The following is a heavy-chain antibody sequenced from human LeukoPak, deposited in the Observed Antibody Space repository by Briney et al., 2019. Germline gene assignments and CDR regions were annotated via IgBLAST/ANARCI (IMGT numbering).Heavy chain of an antibody. CDR1: GYTFTGYY. Sequence: ASVXVSCKASGYTFTGYYMHWVRQAPGQGLEWMGRINPNSGGTNYAQKFQGRVTMTRDTSISTAYMELSRLRSDDTAVYYCAREDYYDSSGYDPRHFQHWGQGTLVTVSS. D-gene: IGHD3-22*01. J-gene: IGHJ1*01. CDR3: AREDYYDSSGYDPRHFQH. CDR2: INPNSGGT. V-gene: IGHV1-2*06.